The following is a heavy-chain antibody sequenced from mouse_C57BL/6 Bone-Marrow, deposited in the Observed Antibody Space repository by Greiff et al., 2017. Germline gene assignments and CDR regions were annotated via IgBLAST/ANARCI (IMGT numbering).Heavy chain of an antibody. CDR3: ARSRERIVVATRTSWYFDV. CDR1: GYAFSSYW. J-gene: IGHJ1*03. D-gene: IGHD1-1*01. V-gene: IGHV1-80*01. Sequence: QVQLKQSGAELVKPGASVKISCKASGYAFSSYWMNWVKQRPGKGLEWIGQIYPGDGDTNYNGKFKGKATLTADKSSSTAYMQLSSLTSEDSAVYFCARSRERIVVATRTSWYFDVWGTGTTVTVSS. CDR2: IYPGDGDT.